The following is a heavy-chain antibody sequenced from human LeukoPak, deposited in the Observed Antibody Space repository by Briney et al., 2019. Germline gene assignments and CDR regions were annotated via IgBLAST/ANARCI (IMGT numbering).Heavy chain of an antibody. J-gene: IGHJ3*02. CDR1: GFIFSSYA. Sequence: GGSLRLSCAASGFIFSSYAMSWVRQAPGKGLEWVSGISGSGGGTYYADSVKGRFTISRDNSKSTLYLQMNSLRVKSTAVYYCAKDTAGELGFDIWGQGTMVTVSS. CDR3: AKDTAGELGFDI. V-gene: IGHV3-23*01. D-gene: IGHD1-26*01. CDR2: ISGSGGGT.